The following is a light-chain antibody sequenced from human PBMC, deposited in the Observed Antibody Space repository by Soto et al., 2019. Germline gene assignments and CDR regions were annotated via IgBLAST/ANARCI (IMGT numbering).Light chain of an antibody. V-gene: IGKV1-39*01. CDR2: AAS. CDR3: QQSYSTPIT. J-gene: IGKJ5*01. CDR1: QDISSY. Sequence: DIQMSQSRSSLSASVGDTDTIPFQASQDISSYLNWYQQKPGKAPKLLIYAASSLQSGVPSRFSGSGSGTDFTLTISSLQPEDFATYYCQQSYSTPITFGQGTRLEI.